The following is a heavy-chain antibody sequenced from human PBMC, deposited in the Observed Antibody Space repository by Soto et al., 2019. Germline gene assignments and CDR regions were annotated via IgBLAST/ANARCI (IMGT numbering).Heavy chain of an antibody. Sequence: SETLSLTCTVSGGSISSYYWSWIRQPPGKGLEWIGYIYYSGSTNYNPSLKSRVTISVDTSKNQFSLKLSSVTAADTAVYYCARGGVGATSYNWFDPWGQGTLVTVS. J-gene: IGHJ5*02. CDR2: IYYSGST. CDR3: ARGGVGATSYNWFDP. V-gene: IGHV4-59*01. CDR1: GGSISSYY. D-gene: IGHD1-26*01.